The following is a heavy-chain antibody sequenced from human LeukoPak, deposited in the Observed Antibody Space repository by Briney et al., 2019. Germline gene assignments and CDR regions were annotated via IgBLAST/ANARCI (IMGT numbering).Heavy chain of an antibody. CDR1: GGSISSYS. Sequence: PSETLSLTCTVSGGSISSYSWSWIRQPPGKGLEWIGYIYHSGSTYYNPSLKSRVTISVDRSKNQFSLKLSSVTAADTAVYYCARSARYSYGLWGQGTLVTVSS. CDR3: ARSARYSYGL. CDR2: IYHSGST. J-gene: IGHJ4*02. D-gene: IGHD5-18*01. V-gene: IGHV4-30-2*01.